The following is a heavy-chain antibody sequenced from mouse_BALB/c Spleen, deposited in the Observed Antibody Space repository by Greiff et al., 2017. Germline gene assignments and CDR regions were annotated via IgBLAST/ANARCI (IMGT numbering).Heavy chain of an antibody. CDR3: TSHDGPYAMDY. V-gene: IGHV6-6*02. D-gene: IGHD2-3*01. CDR1: GFTFSNYW. J-gene: IGHJ4*01. Sequence: VQLQQSGGGLVQPGGSMKLSCVASGFTFSNYWMNWVRQSPEKGLEWVAEIRLKSNNYATHYAESVKGRFTISRDDSKSSVYLQMNNLRAEDTGIYYCTSHDGPYAMDYWGQGTSVTVSS. CDR2: IRLKSNNYAT.